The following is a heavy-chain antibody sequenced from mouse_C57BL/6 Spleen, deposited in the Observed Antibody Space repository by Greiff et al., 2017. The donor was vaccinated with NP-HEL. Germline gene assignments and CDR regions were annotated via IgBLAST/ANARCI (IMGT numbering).Heavy chain of an antibody. CDR3: ANWGFDY. CDR2: ISSGSSTI. D-gene: IGHD4-1*01. CDR1: GFTFSDYG. J-gene: IGHJ2*01. Sequence: EVKLVESGGGLVKPGGSLKLSCAASGFTFSDYGMHWVRQAPEKGLEWVAYISSGSSTIYYADTVKGRFTISRDNAKNTLFLQMTSLRAEDTAMYYCANWGFDYWGQGTTLTVSS. V-gene: IGHV5-17*01.